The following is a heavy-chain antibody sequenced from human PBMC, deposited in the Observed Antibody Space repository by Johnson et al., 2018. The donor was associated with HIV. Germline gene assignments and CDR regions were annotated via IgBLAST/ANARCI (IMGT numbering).Heavy chain of an antibody. J-gene: IGHJ3*02. Sequence: VQLVESGGGSVKPGGSLRLSCAASEFNFKDYYMNWIRQAPGKGLEWVSQISSSGTTKYYSDSVKGRFTISSDNAKNSLYLQMNSLRAEDTALYYCARDFGLEWELDGAFDIWGQGTMVTVSS. V-gene: IGHV3-11*01. D-gene: IGHD1-26*01. CDR1: EFNFKDYY. CDR2: ISSSGTTK. CDR3: ARDFGLEWELDGAFDI.